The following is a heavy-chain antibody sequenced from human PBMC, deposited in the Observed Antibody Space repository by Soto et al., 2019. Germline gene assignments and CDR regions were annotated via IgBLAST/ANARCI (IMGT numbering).Heavy chain of an antibody. D-gene: IGHD5-12*01. CDR1: GITYTTYA. J-gene: IGHJ5*02. V-gene: IGHV1-3*04. Sequence: QVQLVQSGAEVKKPGASVKVACKASGITYTTYAIHWVRQAPGQGLEWMGWINTGNGNTRYSQRFQGRVTLTTDTSASTAYMDVSSLTSEDTAVYYCATAISGYVSWGQGTLITFSS. CDR2: INTGNGNT. CDR3: ATAISGYVS.